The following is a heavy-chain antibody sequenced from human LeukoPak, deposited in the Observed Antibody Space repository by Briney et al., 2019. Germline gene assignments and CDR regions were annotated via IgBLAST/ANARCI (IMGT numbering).Heavy chain of an antibody. V-gene: IGHV1-2*02. CDR1: GYTFTGYY. J-gene: IGHJ4*02. CDR2: INPNSGGT. D-gene: IGHD2-15*01. CDR3: AKAPVTTCSGAYCYPFDY. Sequence: ASVKVSCKASGYTFTGYYMHWVRQAPGQGLEWMGWINPNSGGTNYAQKFQGRFTISRDSSKNTLYLQMNSLRAEDAAVYYCAKAPVTTCSGAYCYPFDYWGQGTLVTVSS.